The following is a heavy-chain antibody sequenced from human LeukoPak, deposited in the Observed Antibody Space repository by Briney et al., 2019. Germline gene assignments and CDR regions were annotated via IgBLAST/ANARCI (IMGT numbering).Heavy chain of an antibody. CDR3: ATLRLNYDFWSGGDY. CDR2: IIPIFGTA. CDR1: GGTFSSYA. J-gene: IGHJ4*02. D-gene: IGHD3-3*01. V-gene: IGHV1-69*06. Sequence: SVKVSCKASGGTFSSYAISWVRQAPGQGLEWMGGIIPIFGTANYAQKFQGRVTMTEDTSTDTAYMELSSLRSEDTAVYYCATLRLNYDFWSGGDYWGQGTLVTVSS.